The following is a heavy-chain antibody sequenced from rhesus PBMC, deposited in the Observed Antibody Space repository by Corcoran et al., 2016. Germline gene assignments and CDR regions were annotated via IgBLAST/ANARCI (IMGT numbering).Heavy chain of an antibody. CDR1: GGSFSSYW. D-gene: IGHD6S26*01. J-gene: IGHJ4*01. CDR2: INGNRGST. V-gene: IGHV4-80*01. CDR3: ARFGYGGWSGGYYFDY. Sequence: QVQLQESGPGLVKPSETLSRTCAASGGSFSSYWWSWIRQPPGKGLEWIGEINGNRGSTNYNPSLKDRFTISRDASKNQFSLKLSSVTAADTAVYYCARFGYGGWSGGYYFDYWGQGVLVTVSS.